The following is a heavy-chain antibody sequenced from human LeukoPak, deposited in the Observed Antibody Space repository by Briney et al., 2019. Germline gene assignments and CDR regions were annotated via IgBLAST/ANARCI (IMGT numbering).Heavy chain of an antibody. V-gene: IGHV1-18*01. CDR2: ISAYNGNT. CDR1: GYTFTSYG. J-gene: IGHJ6*02. Sequence: GASVKVSCKASGYTFTSYGISWVRQAPGQGLEWMGWISAYNGNTNYAQKLQGRVTMTTDTSTSTAYMELRSLRSDDTAVYYCARARKNYYYYYGMDVWGQGTTVTVS. CDR3: ARARKNYYYYYGMDV.